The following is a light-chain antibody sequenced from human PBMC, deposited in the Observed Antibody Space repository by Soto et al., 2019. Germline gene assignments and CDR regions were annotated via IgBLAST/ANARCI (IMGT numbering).Light chain of an antibody. J-gene: IGKJ1*01. Sequence: DIQMTQSPSSLCASVGDRVTITCRASQSISRDLNWYQQKPGKAPNLLIYAASTLESGVPSRFSGSGSETEFTLTISGLQPGDSATYYCQQYNSYSPTFGQGTTGDIK. V-gene: IGKV1-5*01. CDR1: QSISRD. CDR2: AAS. CDR3: QQYNSYSPT.